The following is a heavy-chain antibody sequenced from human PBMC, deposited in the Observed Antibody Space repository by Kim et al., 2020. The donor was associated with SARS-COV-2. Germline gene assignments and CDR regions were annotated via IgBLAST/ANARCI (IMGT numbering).Heavy chain of an antibody. CDR3: AKFTDCSSTSCYFYGDAFDI. V-gene: IGHV3-30*02. D-gene: IGHD2-2*01. Sequence: RFTISRRNSKNTLYLQMNSLRAEDTAVYYCAKFTDCSSTSCYFYGDAFDIWGQGTMVTVSS. J-gene: IGHJ3*02.